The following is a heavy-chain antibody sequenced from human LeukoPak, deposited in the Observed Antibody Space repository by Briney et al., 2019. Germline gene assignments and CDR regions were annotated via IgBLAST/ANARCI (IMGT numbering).Heavy chain of an antibody. CDR1: GFTFSSYW. D-gene: IGHD2-15*01. Sequence: PGGSLRLSCAASGFTFSSYWMHWVRQAPGKGLVWVSRINSDGSSTSYADSVKGRFTISRDNAKNTLYLQMNSLRAEDTAVYYCARDLVVVAATWGWWFDPWGQGTLVTVSS. CDR2: INSDGSST. V-gene: IGHV3-74*01. J-gene: IGHJ5*02. CDR3: ARDLVVVAATWGWWFDP.